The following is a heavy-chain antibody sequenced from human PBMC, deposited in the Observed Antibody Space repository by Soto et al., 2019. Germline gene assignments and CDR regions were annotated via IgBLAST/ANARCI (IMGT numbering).Heavy chain of an antibody. V-gene: IGHV1-69*01. CDR1: GGTFSSYA. Sequence: QVQLVQSGAEVKKPGSSVKVSCKASGGTFSSYAISWVRQAPGQGLEWMGGIIPIFGTANYAQKFQGRVTITADESTSTEYMELSSLRSEDKAVYYCARGGDIVVVVAATPGDWFDPWGQGTLVTVSS. CDR2: IIPIFGTA. CDR3: ARGGDIVVVVAATPGDWFDP. D-gene: IGHD2-15*01. J-gene: IGHJ5*02.